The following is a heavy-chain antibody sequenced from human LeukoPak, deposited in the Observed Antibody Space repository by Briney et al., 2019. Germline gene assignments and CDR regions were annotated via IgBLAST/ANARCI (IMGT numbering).Heavy chain of an antibody. D-gene: IGHD5-24*01. Sequence: ASVKVSCKASGYTFTSYDINWVRQATGQGLEWMGWVNPNSGNTGYAQKFQGRVTMTRNTSISTAYMELSSLRSEDTAVYYCARGKARDGYNYPGIFDYWGQGTLVTVSS. CDR2: VNPNSGNT. V-gene: IGHV1-8*01. CDR3: ARGKARDGYNYPGIFDY. CDR1: GYTFTSYD. J-gene: IGHJ4*02.